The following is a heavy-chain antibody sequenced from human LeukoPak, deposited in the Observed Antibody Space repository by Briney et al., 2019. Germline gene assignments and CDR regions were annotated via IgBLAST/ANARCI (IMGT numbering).Heavy chain of an antibody. CDR1: GFTVNSDY. D-gene: IGHD5-18*01. CDR3: ARGLWFFDY. Sequence: GGSLRLSCAASGFTVNSDYMSWVRQAPGKGLEWVSALYSGGSTYYADSVKGRFTISRDNSKNTLYLQMNSLRAEDTAVYYCARGLWFFDYWGQGTLVTVSS. CDR2: LYSGGST. V-gene: IGHV3-66*01. J-gene: IGHJ4*02.